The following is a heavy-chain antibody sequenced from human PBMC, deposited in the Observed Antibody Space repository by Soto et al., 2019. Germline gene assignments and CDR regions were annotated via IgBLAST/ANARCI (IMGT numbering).Heavy chain of an antibody. CDR2: IYYSGST. CDR1: GGSISSSSYY. CDR3: ASHSRVSWYVYYYYYGMDV. J-gene: IGHJ6*02. V-gene: IGHV4-39*01. Sequence: QLQLQESGPGLVKPSETLSLTCTVSGGSISSSSYYWGWIRQPPGKGLEWIGSIYYSGSTYYNPSLKSRVTISVDTSKNQFSLKLSSVTAADTAVYYCASHSRVSWYVYYYYYGMDVWGQGTTVTVSS. D-gene: IGHD6-13*01.